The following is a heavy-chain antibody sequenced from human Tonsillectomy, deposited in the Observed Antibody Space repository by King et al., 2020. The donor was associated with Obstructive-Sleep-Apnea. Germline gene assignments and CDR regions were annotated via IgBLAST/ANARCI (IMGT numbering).Heavy chain of an antibody. CDR2: IKQDGNEK. CDR1: GFTFSSYW. V-gene: IGHV3-7*01. CDR3: ARDQEWLRSDYFDY. J-gene: IGHJ4*02. D-gene: IGHD5-12*01. Sequence: VQLVESGGGLVQPGGSLRLSCAASGFTFSSYWMSWVRQAPGKGLEWVANIKQDGNEKYYVDSVKGRFTISRDNAKNSLYLQMNSLRAEDTAVYYCARDQEWLRSDYFDYWGQGTLVTVSS.